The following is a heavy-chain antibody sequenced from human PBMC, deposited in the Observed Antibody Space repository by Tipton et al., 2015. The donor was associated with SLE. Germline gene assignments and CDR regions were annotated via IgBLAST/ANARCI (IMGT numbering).Heavy chain of an antibody. CDR1: GTSISGYY. D-gene: IGHD3-3*01. CDR3: ASSPGVTLFRVVTYFDL. J-gene: IGHJ4*02. CDR2: VSYSGVT. V-gene: IGHV4-59*13. Sequence: TLSLTCTVSGTSISGYYWTWIRQPPGKGLEYIGYVSYSGVTNSNPSLQSRVTVSIDASKKQVSLRLSSVTAADTAVYYCASSPGVTLFRVVTYFDLWGQGILVTVSS.